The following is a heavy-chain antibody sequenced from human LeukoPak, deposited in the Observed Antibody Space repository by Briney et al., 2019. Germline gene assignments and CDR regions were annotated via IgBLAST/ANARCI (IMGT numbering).Heavy chain of an antibody. V-gene: IGHV3-53*01. CDR1: GFTFSSYN. CDR2: IYSGGNT. CDR3: ARRAGEYSHPYDY. J-gene: IGHJ4*02. D-gene: IGHD4-17*01. Sequence: GGSLRLSCAASGFTFSSYNMNWVRQAPGKGLEWVSFIYSGGNTHYSDSVKGRFTISRDNSKNTLYLQMNSLRAEDTAVYYCARRAGEYSHPYDYWGQGTLVTVSS.